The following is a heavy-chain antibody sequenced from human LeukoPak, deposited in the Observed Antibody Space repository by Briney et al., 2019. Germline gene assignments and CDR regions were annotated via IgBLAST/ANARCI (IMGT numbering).Heavy chain of an antibody. CDR2: IYPGDSDT. D-gene: IGHD2-8*01. CDR3: ARGGYCTNGVCYPDYYGMDV. V-gene: IGHV5-51*01. CDR1: GYSFTSYW. J-gene: IGHJ6*02. Sequence: GESLKISCQGSGYSFTSYWIGWVRQMPGKGLEWMGIIYPGDSDTRYSPSFQGQVTISADKSISTAYLQWSSLKASDTAMYYCARGGYCTNGVCYPDYYGMDVWGQGTTVTISS.